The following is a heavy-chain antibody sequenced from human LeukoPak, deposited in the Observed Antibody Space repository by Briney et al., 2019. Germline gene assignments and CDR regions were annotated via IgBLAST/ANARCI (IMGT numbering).Heavy chain of an antibody. CDR1: GGSISSYY. D-gene: IGHD6-19*01. CDR2: IYYSGST. V-gene: IGHV4-59*08. J-gene: IGHJ4*02. CDR3: ARQPIAVAGQYYFDY. Sequence: SETLSLTCTVSGGSISSYYWSWSRQPPGKGLEWIGYIYYSGSTNYNPSLKSRVTISVDTSKNQFSLKLSSVTAADTSVYYCARQPIAVAGQYYFDYWGQGSPVTVSS.